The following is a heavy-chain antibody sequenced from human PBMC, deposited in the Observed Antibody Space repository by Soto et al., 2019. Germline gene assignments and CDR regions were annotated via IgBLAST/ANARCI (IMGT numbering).Heavy chain of an antibody. J-gene: IGHJ4*02. V-gene: IGHV3-23*01. CDR1: GFTFSSYA. CDR2: ISGSGGST. Sequence: EVQLLESGGGLVQPGGSLRLSCAASGFTFSSYAMSWVRQAPGKGLEWVSAISGSGGSTYYADSVKGRFTISRDNSKNTLYLQMNRLRAEDTAVYYCAKVEITMIVVGAFFDYWGQGTLVTVSS. D-gene: IGHD3-22*01. CDR3: AKVEITMIVVGAFFDY.